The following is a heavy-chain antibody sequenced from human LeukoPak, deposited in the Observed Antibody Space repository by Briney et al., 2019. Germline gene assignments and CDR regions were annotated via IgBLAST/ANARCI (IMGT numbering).Heavy chain of an antibody. CDR3: ARAIQFGGYFDY. J-gene: IGHJ4*02. D-gene: IGHD2-15*01. Sequence: PGGSLRLSCAASGFTFSNAWMSWVRQAPGKGLEWVSVIFGAGTTYYADSVKGRFTISRDNSKNTLYLQMNSLRAEDTAVYYCARAIQFGGYFDYWGQGTLVTVST. V-gene: IGHV3-53*01. CDR1: GFTFSNAW. CDR2: IFGAGTT.